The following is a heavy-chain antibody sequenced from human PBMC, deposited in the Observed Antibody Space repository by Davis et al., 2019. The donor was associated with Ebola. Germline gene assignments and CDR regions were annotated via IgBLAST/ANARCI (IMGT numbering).Heavy chain of an antibody. CDR1: GYTFTDYN. J-gene: IGHJ4*02. V-gene: IGHV1-18*04. D-gene: IGHD3-10*01. Sequence: ASVKVSCKASGYTFTDYNIHWMRQAPGQGLEWVGWISAYNGQTNYVQKLQGRVTMTTDTSTSTAYMELRSLRSDDTAVYYCARGGGSTQSGIDYWGQGTLVTVSS. CDR2: ISAYNGQT. CDR3: ARGGGSTQSGIDY.